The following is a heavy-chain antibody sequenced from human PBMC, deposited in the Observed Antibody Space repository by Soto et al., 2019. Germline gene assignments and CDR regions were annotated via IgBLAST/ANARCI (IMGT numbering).Heavy chain of an antibody. CDR2: ISAHNGNT. D-gene: IGHD1-1*01. V-gene: IGHV1-18*01. J-gene: IGHJ4*02. CDR3: ARGRYGDS. Sequence: QVHLVQSGAEVKKPGASVKVSCKGSGYDFTTYGITWVRQAPGQGLEWMAWISAHNGNTDYAQKLQGRVTVTRDTSTSTASLELRSLRSDDPAMYYCARGRYGDSCGQGALVTVS. CDR1: GYDFTTYG.